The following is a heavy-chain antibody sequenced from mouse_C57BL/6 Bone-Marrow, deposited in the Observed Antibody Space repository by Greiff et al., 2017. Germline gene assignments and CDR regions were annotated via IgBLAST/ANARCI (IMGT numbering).Heavy chain of an antibody. CDR3: ARVGDDYADYYAMDY. Sequence: VMLVESGPELVKPGASVKISCKASGYSFTSYYIHWVKQRPGQGLEWIGWIYPGSGNTKYNEKFKGKATLTADTSSSTAYMQLSSLTSEDSAVYYCARVGDDYADYYAMDYWGQGTSVTVSS. CDR2: IYPGSGNT. J-gene: IGHJ4*01. V-gene: IGHV1-66*01. CDR1: GYSFTSYY. D-gene: IGHD2-4*01.